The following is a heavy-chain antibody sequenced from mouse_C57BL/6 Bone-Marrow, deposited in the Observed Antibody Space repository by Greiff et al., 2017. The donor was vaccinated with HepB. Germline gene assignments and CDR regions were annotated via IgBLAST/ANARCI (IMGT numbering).Heavy chain of an antibody. D-gene: IGHD2-1*01. CDR3: ARDLLGAIDY. V-gene: IGHV7-1*01. J-gene: IGHJ4*01. CDR2: SRNKANDYTT. Sequence: EVQRVESGGGLVQSGRSLRLSCATSGFTFSDFYMEWVRQAPGKGLEWIAASRNKANDYTTEYSASVKGRFIVSRDTSQSILYLQMNALRAEDTAIYYWARDLLGAIDYWGQGTSVTVSS. CDR1: GFTFSDFY.